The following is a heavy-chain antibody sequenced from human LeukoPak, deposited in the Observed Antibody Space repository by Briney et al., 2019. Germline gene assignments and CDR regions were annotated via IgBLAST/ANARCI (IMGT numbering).Heavy chain of an antibody. CDR3: AREVPFGRNAFDI. CDR1: GFTFSTYW. CDR2: IKEDGSEK. J-gene: IGHJ3*02. Sequence: PGGSLRLSCAASGFTFSTYWMSWVRQAPGKGLEWVANIKEDGSEKYYGDSVKGRFTISRDNGKNSLFLQMSSLRAEDTAAYYCAREVPFGRNAFDIWGQGTMVTVSS. V-gene: IGHV3-7*01. D-gene: IGHD2-2*01.